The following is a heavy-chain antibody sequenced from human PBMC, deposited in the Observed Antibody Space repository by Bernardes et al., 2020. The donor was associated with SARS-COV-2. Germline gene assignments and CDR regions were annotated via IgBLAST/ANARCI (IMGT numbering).Heavy chain of an antibody. CDR2: INPNSGGT. D-gene: IGHD3-22*01. CDR1: GYTFTGYY. J-gene: IGHJ6*02. CDR3: ALPPTNYDRYGMDV. Sequence: ASVPVSCNASGYTFTGYYIHWVRQAPGQGLEWMGWINPNSGGTNYAQKFQDRVTMTRDTSIRTAYMELRRLRSDDTAVYYCALPPTNYDRYGMDVWGQGTTITVSS. V-gene: IGHV1-2*02.